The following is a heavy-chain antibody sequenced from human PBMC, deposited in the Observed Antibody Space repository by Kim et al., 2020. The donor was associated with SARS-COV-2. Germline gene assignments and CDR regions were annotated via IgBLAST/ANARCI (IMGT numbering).Heavy chain of an antibody. V-gene: IGHV1-69*01. J-gene: IGHJ4*02. Sequence: YAQECQGRVTITADESTSTAYMELSSLRSEDTAVYYCARVKWELHAYFDYWGQGTLVTVSS. D-gene: IGHD1-26*01. CDR3: ARVKWELHAYFDY.